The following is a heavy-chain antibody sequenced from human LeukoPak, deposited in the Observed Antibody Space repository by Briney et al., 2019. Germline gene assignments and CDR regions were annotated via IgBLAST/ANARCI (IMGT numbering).Heavy chain of an antibody. V-gene: IGHV5-51*01. CDR1: GYSFTSYW. D-gene: IGHD1-1*01. CDR2: IYPGDSDT. Sequence: GESLKISCKGSGYSFTSYWVGWVRQMPGKGLEWMGIIYPGDSDTRYSPSFQGQVTISADKSISTAYLQWSSLRASDTAMYYCARQARETNEGWFDPWGQGTLVTVSS. J-gene: IGHJ5*02. CDR3: ARQARETNEGWFDP.